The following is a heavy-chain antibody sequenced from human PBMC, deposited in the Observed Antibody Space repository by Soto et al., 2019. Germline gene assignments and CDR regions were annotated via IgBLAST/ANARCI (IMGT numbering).Heavy chain of an antibody. J-gene: IGHJ5*02. D-gene: IGHD3-16*02. V-gene: IGHV3-23*01. CDR3: ARYHSLSVRYKALRWFDP. Sequence: EVQLLESGGALVQPGGSLRVSCAASGFAFDTYPMTWVRQAPGRGLEWVSVIAADGGGIQYADSVKGRLTISRDNSKNSMFLQMKSLGAEDTAVYYCARYHSLSVRYKALRWFDPWGQGTLVTVSS. CDR2: IAADGGGI. CDR1: GFAFDTYP.